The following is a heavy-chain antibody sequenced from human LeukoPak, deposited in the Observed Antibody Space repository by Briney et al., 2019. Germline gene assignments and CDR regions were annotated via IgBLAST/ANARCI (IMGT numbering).Heavy chain of an antibody. CDR2: VYYSGST. Sequence: SETLSLTCTVSAGSISSYYWSWIRQPPGKGLEWIGYVYYSGSTNYNPSLKSRVTISVDTSKNQFSLKLSSVTAADTAVYYCARDPDYYGSGSYGYGMDVWVQGTTVTVSS. D-gene: IGHD3-10*01. CDR3: ARDPDYYGSGSYGYGMDV. V-gene: IGHV4-59*01. CDR1: AGSISSYY. J-gene: IGHJ6*02.